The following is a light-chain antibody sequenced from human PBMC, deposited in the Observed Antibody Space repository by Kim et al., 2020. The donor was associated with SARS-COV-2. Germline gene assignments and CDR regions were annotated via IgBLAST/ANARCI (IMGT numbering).Light chain of an antibody. J-gene: IGLJ2*01. CDR2: DTS. Sequence: GTTTLPGGPTSGAVNSGHYPCWFQQKPGQAPRALIYDTSNQPSGTPAPFSGSLLGGKAALTLSGAQPEDEAEYYCLLSYSGARPVVFGGGTQLTVL. CDR1: SGAVNSGHY. CDR3: LLSYSGARPVV. V-gene: IGLV7-46*01.